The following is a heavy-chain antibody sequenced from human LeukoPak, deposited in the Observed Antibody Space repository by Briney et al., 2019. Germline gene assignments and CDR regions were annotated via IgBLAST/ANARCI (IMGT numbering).Heavy chain of an antibody. D-gene: IGHD3-22*01. J-gene: IGHJ3*02. CDR3: ARWYYYDSSGLGI. Sequence: SETLSLTCTVSGGSISSYYWSWIRQPPGKGLEWIGYIYYSGSTNYNPSLKSRVTISVDTSKNQFSLKLSSVTAADTAVYYCARWYYYDSSGLGIWGQGTMVTVSS. V-gene: IGHV4-59*08. CDR2: IYYSGST. CDR1: GGSISSYY.